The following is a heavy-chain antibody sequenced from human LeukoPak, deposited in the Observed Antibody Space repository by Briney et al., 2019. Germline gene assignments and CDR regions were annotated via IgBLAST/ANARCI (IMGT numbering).Heavy chain of an antibody. V-gene: IGHV3-74*01. CDR2: IASDGSST. D-gene: IGHD3-10*01. Sequence: PGGSLRLSCAASGFTFSSYWMNWVRQAPGKGLVWVSRIASDGSSTTYADSVKGRFSISRDNAKNTLYLQMNSLRVEDTAVYYCARGDYDLSGSYHYGMDVWGQGTTVTVSS. J-gene: IGHJ6*02. CDR1: GFTFSSYW. CDR3: ARGDYDLSGSYHYGMDV.